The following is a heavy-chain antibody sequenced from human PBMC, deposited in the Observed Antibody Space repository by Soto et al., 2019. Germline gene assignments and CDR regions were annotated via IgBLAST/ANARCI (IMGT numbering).Heavy chain of an antibody. CDR3: ARLGSGWPYYYYYYMDV. CDR2: IYYSGST. Sequence: SETLSLTCTVSGGSISSYYWSWIRQPPGKGLEWIGYIYYSGSTNYNPSLKSRVTISVDTSKNQFSLKLSSVTAADTAVYYCARLGSGWPYYYYYYMDVWGKGTTVTVSS. J-gene: IGHJ6*03. CDR1: GGSISSYY. D-gene: IGHD6-19*01. V-gene: IGHV4-59*08.